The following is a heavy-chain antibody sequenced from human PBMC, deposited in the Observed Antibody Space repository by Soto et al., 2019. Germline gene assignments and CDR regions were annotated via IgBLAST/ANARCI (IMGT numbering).Heavy chain of an antibody. D-gene: IGHD4-4*01. J-gene: IGHJ6*02. CDR3: AKLMYSNYVGYYYYGMDV. CDR2: ISGSGGST. Sequence: GGSLRLSCAASGFTFSSYAMSWVRQAPGKGLEWVSAISGSGGSTYYADSVKGRFTISRDNSKNTLYLQMNSLRAEDTAVYYCAKLMYSNYVGYYYYGMDVWGQGTTVTVSS. V-gene: IGHV3-23*01. CDR1: GFTFSSYA.